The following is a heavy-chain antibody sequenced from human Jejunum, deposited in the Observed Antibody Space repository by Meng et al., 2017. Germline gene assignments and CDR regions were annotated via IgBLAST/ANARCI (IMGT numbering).Heavy chain of an antibody. J-gene: IGHJ4*02. Sequence: QVQLWGVGARMKRPVAPWKDSCKASGYSFTTYAIHWVRQAPGQGLEWMGWINVDTGDTRYSQKFQGRLTITRDTSASTAYLELSSLTSEDTAVYYCARNTVGTTTLDYWGQGTLVTVSS. CDR2: INVDTGDT. CDR1: GYSFTTYA. CDR3: ARNTVGTTTLDY. D-gene: IGHD1-26*01. V-gene: IGHV1-3*01.